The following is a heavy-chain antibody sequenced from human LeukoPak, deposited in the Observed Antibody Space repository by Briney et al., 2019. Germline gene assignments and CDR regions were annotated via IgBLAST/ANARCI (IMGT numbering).Heavy chain of an antibody. V-gene: IGHV3-33*01. D-gene: IGHD2-2*01. CDR1: GFTFSSYG. J-gene: IGHJ4*02. CDR2: IWYDGSNT. Sequence: GRSLRLSSAASGFTFSSYGMHWVRQAPGKGLEWVAVIWYDGSNTYYADSVKGRFTISRDNSKNTLYLQMNSLRAEDTAVYYCARVVGYCSSTSCPPGDYWGQGTLVTVSS. CDR3: ARVVGYCSSTSCPPGDY.